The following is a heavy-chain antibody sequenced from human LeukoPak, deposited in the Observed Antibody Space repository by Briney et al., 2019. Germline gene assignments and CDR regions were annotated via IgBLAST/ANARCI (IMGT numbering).Heavy chain of an antibody. CDR1: NGSIGSYY. J-gene: IGHJ4*02. Sequence: SETLSLTCTVSNGSIGSYYWTWTRQPAGKGLEWIGRIHRTGSTNYNPSLTSRVIMSVDTSKNQFSLRLTSVTAADTAVYYCAREGARDDFVVVPAALDFWGLGTLVTVSS. V-gene: IGHV4-4*07. CDR3: AREGARDDFVVVPAALDF. CDR2: IHRTGST. D-gene: IGHD2-2*01.